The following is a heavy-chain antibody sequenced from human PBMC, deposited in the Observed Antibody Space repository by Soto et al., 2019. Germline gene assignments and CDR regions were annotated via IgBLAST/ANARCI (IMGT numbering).Heavy chain of an antibody. V-gene: IGHV4-30-2*01. J-gene: IGHJ5*02. Sequence: PSGTLSLTCAVSGGSISSGRYSWSWIRQPPGKGLEWIGYIYHSGSTYYNPSLKSRVTISVDRSKNQFSLKLSSVTAADTAVYYCARVPWSCAQGSVVPVSS. D-gene: IGHD2-15*01. CDR1: GGSISSGRYS. CDR3: ARVPWS. CDR2: IYHSGST.